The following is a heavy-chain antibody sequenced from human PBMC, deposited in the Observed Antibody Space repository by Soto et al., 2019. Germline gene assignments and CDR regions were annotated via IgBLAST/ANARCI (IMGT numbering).Heavy chain of an antibody. V-gene: IGHV3-21*01. CDR1: GFTFNTYN. CDR2: ITSSSSHI. Sequence: VGSLRLSCGASGFTFNTYNMNWVRQAPGKGLEWVSSITSSSSHILYADSVKGRFTISRDNANNSLFLHMNSLRAEDTAVYYCVRDMRSKITDFDFWGLGTLVTVSS. J-gene: IGHJ4*02. D-gene: IGHD3-16*01. CDR3: VRDMRSKITDFDF.